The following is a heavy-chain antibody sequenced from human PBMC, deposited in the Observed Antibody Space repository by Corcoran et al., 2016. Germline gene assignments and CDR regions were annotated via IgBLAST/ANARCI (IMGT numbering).Heavy chain of an antibody. CDR2: IYYSGST. J-gene: IGHJ4*02. V-gene: IGHV4-39*01. CDR3: ARIGSGSYYYFDY. D-gene: IGHD3-10*01. Sequence: QLQLQESGPGLVKPSETLSLTCTVSGGSISSSSYYWGWIRQPPGKGLEWIGSIYYSGSTYYNPSLKSRVTISVDTSKNQFSLKLSSVTAADTAVYYWARIGSGSYYYFDYWGQGTLVTVSS. CDR1: GGSISSSSYY.